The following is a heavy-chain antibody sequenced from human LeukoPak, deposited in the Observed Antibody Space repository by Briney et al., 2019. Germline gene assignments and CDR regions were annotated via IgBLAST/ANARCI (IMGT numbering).Heavy chain of an antibody. D-gene: IGHD5-12*01. CDR2: ISDGSHDT. CDR1: GFTFSSYW. CDR3: ARDSGYETAGY. J-gene: IGHJ4*02. V-gene: IGHV3-21*01. Sequence: GGSLRLSCAASGFTFSSYWMHWVRQAPGKGLEWVSSISDGSHDTYYADSVKGRFTISRDNAKNSLYLQMSSLRVEDKAVYYCARDSGYETAGYWGQGTLVTVSS.